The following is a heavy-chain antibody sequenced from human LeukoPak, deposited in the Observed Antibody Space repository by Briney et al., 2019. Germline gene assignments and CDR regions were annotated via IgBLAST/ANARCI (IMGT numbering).Heavy chain of an antibody. V-gene: IGHV3-23*01. J-gene: IGHJ4*02. D-gene: IGHD3-10*01. Sequence: AGGSLRLSCVASGFTFSGYAMSWVRQAPGKGLEWVSTISGSGGSTYYAGSVKGRFTISRDTSKNAVYLQMNSLRAEDTAVYYCAKAGGRGSGSYWWSFDYWGQGTLVTVSS. CDR1: GFTFSGYA. CDR3: AKAGGRGSGSYWWSFDY. CDR2: ISGSGGST.